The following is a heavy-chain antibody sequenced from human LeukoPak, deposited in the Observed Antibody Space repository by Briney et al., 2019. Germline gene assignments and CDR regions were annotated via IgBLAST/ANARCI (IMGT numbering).Heavy chain of an antibody. D-gene: IGHD3-3*01. Sequence: GGSLRLSCAASGFTFSSYAMSWVRQAPGKGLEWVSAISGSGGSTYYADSVKGRFTISRDNSKNTLYLQMNSLRAEDTAVYYCARVRSYDFWSGYPDAFDIWGQGTMVTVSS. CDR3: ARVRSYDFWSGYPDAFDI. V-gene: IGHV3-23*01. CDR1: GFTFSSYA. CDR2: ISGSGGST. J-gene: IGHJ3*02.